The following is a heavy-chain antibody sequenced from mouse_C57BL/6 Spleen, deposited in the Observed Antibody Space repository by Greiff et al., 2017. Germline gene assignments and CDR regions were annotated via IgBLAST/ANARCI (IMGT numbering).Heavy chain of an antibody. CDR3: AREDYSNYLFDY. J-gene: IGHJ2*01. CDR2: IYPGSGST. CDR1: GYTFTSYW. D-gene: IGHD2-5*01. V-gene: IGHV1-55*01. Sequence: VQLQQPGAELVKPGASVKMSCKASGYTFTSYWITWVKQRPGQGLEWIGDIYPGSGSTNYNEKFKSKATLTVDTSSSTAYMQLSSLTSEDSAVYYCAREDYSNYLFDYWGQGTTLTFSS.